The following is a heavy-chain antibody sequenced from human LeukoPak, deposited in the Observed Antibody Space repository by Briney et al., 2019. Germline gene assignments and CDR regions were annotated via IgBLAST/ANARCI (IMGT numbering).Heavy chain of an antibody. J-gene: IGHJ4*02. D-gene: IGHD4-17*01. CDR3: ARVLSYGDSPTLDFDY. V-gene: IGHV4-4*07. CDR1: GGSISNYY. CDR2: IYTSGST. Sequence: PSETLSLTCTVSGGSISNYYWSWIRQPAGKGLEWIGRIYTSGSTNYNPSLKSRVTMSVDTSKNQFSLKLSSVTAADTAVYYCARVLSYGDSPTLDFDYWGQGTLVTVSS.